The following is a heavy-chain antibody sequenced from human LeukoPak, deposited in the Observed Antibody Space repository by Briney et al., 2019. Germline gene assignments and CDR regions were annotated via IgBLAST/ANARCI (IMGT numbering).Heavy chain of an antibody. V-gene: IGHV3-53*01. CDR1: GFTVSSNY. D-gene: IGHD3-22*01. CDR3: ARDLSYYDSSGPLGY. Sequence: SGGSLRLSCAASGFTVSSNYMSWVRQAPGKGLEWVSVIYSGGSTYYADSVKGRFTISRDNSKNTLYLQTNSLRAEDTAVYYCARDLSYYDSSGPLGYWGQGTLVTVSS. J-gene: IGHJ4*02. CDR2: IYSGGST.